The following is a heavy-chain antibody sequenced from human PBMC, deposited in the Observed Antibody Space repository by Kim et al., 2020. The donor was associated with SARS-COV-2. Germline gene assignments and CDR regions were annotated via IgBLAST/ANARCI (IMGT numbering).Heavy chain of an antibody. CDR3: ARAGFLGITMVRGVKRSHHSMDV. CDR2: INHSGST. Sequence: SETLSLTCAVYGGSFSGYYWSWIRQPPGKGLEWIGEINHSGSTNYNPSLKSRVTISVDTSKNQFSLKLSSVTAADTAVYYCARAGFLGITMVRGVKRSHHSMDVWGQGTTVTVSS. D-gene: IGHD3-10*01. CDR1: GGSFSGYY. V-gene: IGHV4-34*01. J-gene: IGHJ6*02.